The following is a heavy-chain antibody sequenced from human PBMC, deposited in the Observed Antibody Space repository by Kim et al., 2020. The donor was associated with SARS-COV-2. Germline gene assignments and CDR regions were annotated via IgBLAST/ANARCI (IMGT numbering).Heavy chain of an antibody. CDR2: IYYSGST. CDR3: ARHGGASSWYTHYYYYGMDV. CDR1: GGSISSYY. V-gene: IGHV4-59*08. D-gene: IGHD6-13*01. Sequence: SETLSLTCTVSGGSISSYYWSWIRQPPGKGLEWIGYIYYSGSTNYNPSLKSRVTISVDTSKNQFSLKLSSVTAADTAVYYCARHGGASSWYTHYYYYGMDVWGQGTTVTVSS. J-gene: IGHJ6*02.